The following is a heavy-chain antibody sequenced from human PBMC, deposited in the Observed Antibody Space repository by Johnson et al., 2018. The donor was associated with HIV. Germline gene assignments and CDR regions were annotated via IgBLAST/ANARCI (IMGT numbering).Heavy chain of an antibody. CDR3: MLRTHAEKAFDI. Sequence: MLLVESGGGFVQPGGSLRLSCAVSGFSVSYNYMSWVRQAPGKGLEWVSVIYSGGSTYYADSVTGRFTISRDNSKNTLYLQMNSLRAEDTAVYYCMLRTHAEKAFDIWGQGTMVTVSS. D-gene: IGHD2-8*01. CDR2: IYSGGST. CDR1: GFSVSYNY. V-gene: IGHV3-66*01. J-gene: IGHJ3*02.